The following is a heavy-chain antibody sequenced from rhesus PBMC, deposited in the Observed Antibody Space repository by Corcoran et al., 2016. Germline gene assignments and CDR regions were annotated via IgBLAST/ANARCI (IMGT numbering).Heavy chain of an antibody. CDR3: ARVEYGTSYDY. CDR2: IYGSGSST. J-gene: IGHJ4*01. CDR1: GGSISSNY. D-gene: IGHD4-29*01. V-gene: IGHV4S11*01. Sequence: QVQLQESGPGLVKPLETLSLTCAVSGGSISSNYWSWIRQPPGKGLEWIGYIYGSGSSTTYNPSLKSRVTLSVDTSKNQFSRKLSSVTAADTAVYYCARVEYGTSYDYWGQGVLVTVSS.